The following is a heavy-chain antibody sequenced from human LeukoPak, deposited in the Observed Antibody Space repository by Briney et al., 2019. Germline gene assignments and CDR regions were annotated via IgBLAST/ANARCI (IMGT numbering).Heavy chain of an antibody. D-gene: IGHD6-13*01. CDR1: GFTFSSYA. Sequence: GGSLRLSCAASGFTFSSYAMSWVRQAPGKGLEWVSAISGSGGSTYYADSVKGRFTISRDNSKNTLYLQMNSPRAEDTAVYYCAKDFPDSGSWAEAFDIWGQGTMVTVSS. J-gene: IGHJ3*02. V-gene: IGHV3-23*01. CDR2: ISGSGGST. CDR3: AKDFPDSGSWAEAFDI.